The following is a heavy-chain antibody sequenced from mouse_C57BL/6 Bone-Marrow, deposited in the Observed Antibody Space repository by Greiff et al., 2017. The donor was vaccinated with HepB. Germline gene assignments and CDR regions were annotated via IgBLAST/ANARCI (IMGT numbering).Heavy chain of an antibody. J-gene: IGHJ4*01. D-gene: IGHD2-3*01. CDR1: GFTFSDYG. Sequence: EVKLVESGGGLVKPGGSLKLSCAASGFTFSDYGMHWVRQAPEKGLEWVAYISSGSSTIYYADTVKGRFTISRDNAKNTLFLQMTSLRSEDTAMYYCARQEDDERGAMDYWGQGTSVTVSS. CDR3: ARQEDDERGAMDY. V-gene: IGHV5-17*01. CDR2: ISSGSSTI.